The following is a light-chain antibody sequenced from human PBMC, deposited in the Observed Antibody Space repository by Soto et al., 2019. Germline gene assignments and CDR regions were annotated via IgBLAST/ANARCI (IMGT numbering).Light chain of an antibody. J-gene: IGLJ1*01. Sequence: QSALTQPPSASGSPGQSVAISCTGTSSDVGGYNYVSWYQQHPGKAPKLMIYEVNKRPSGVPDRFSGSKSGNTASLTISALQAEDEADYYCCSYGGSRPYVFGTGTKVTVL. CDR1: SSDVGGYNY. CDR2: EVN. CDR3: CSYGGSRPYV. V-gene: IGLV2-8*01.